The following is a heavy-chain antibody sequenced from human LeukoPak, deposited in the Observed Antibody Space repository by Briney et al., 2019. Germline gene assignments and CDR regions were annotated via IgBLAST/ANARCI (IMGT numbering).Heavy chain of an antibody. J-gene: IGHJ6*02. V-gene: IGHV3-64*01. CDR2: ISSNGAST. Sequence: GGSLRLSCAASGFTFSDYAMYWVRQAPGEGVEYVSAISSNGASTHYANSVKGRFTISRDNSNNTLYLQMGSLRGEDMAVYYCARDWRMDVWGQGTTVTVSS. CDR3: ARDWRMDV. CDR1: GFTFSDYA.